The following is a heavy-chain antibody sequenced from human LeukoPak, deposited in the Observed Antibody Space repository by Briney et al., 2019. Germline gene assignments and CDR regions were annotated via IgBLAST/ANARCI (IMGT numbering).Heavy chain of an antibody. Sequence: SETLSLTCAVSGYSISSGYYWGWLRQPPGKGLEWIGSIYHSGSTYYNPSLKSRVTISVDTSKNQFSLKLSSVTAADTAVYYCAREGRPWERLFDYWGQGTLVTVSS. CDR1: GYSISSGYY. CDR3: AREGRPWERLFDY. V-gene: IGHV4-38-2*02. CDR2: IYHSGST. J-gene: IGHJ4*02. D-gene: IGHD1-26*01.